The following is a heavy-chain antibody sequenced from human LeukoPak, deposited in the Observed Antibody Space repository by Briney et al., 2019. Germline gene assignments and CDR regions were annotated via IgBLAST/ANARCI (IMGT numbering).Heavy chain of an antibody. D-gene: IGHD1-26*01. V-gene: IGHV1-69*04. Sequence: SVKVSCKASGGTFSSYAISWVRQAPGQGLEWMGRIIPILGIANYAQKFQGRVTITADKSTSTAYMELSSLRSEDTAVYYCAREVGALPPFYFDYWGQGTLVTVSP. CDR1: GGTFSSYA. CDR2: IIPILGIA. J-gene: IGHJ4*02. CDR3: AREVGALPPFYFDY.